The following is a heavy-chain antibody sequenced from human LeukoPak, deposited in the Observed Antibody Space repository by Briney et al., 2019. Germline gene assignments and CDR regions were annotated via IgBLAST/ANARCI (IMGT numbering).Heavy chain of an antibody. CDR1: GGSISSSSYY. CDR2: IYYSGST. Sequence: SETLSLTCTVSGGSISSSSYYWGWIRQPPGKGLEWIGSIYYSGSTYYNPSLKSRVTISVDTSKNQFSLKLSSVTAADTAVYYCAREVRPIVVVTAIDYWGQGTLVTVSS. D-gene: IGHD2-21*02. J-gene: IGHJ4*02. V-gene: IGHV4-39*07. CDR3: AREVRPIVVVTAIDY.